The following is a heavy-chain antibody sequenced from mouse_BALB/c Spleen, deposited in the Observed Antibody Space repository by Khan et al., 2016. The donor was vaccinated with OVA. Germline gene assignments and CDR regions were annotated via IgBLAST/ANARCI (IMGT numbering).Heavy chain of an antibody. Sequence: QVQLKQSGPGLVQPSQSLSITCTVSGFSLTSYGIHWVRQSPGKGLEWLGVIWSGGSTDYDAAFISRLSISKDNSKSQVFFKMNSLQGNDTAIYYCDRNYDYDEGLVYWGQGTLVTVSA. V-gene: IGHV2-2*02. CDR1: GFSLTSYG. J-gene: IGHJ3*01. CDR2: IWSGGST. D-gene: IGHD2-4*01. CDR3: DRNYDYDEGLVY.